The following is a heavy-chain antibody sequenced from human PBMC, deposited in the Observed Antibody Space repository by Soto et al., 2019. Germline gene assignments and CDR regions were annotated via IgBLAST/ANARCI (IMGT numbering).Heavy chain of an antibody. D-gene: IGHD6-25*01. Sequence: SETLSLTCTVSGGSISSGGYYWSWIRQHPGKGLEWIGYIYYSGSTYYNPSLKSRVTISVDTSKNQFSLKLSSVTAADTAVYSCARGLSSGGGYYFGYWDQGTLVTVSS. CDR3: ARGLSSGGGYYFGY. J-gene: IGHJ4*02. CDR1: GGSISSGGYY. CDR2: IYYSGST. V-gene: IGHV4-31*03.